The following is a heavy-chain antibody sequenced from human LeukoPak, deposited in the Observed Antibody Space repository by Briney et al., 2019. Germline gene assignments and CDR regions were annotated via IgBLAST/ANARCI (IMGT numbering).Heavy chain of an antibody. V-gene: IGHV3-11*05. CDR1: GFNFSNYE. J-gene: IGHJ4*02. CDR3: ARGGAAAGIFDY. CDR2: ISSSSSYT. D-gene: IGHD6-13*01. Sequence: KSGGSLRLSCAASGFNFSNYEMNWVRQAPGKGLEWVSYISSSSSYTNYADSVKGRFTISRDNAKNSLYLQMNSLRAEDTAVYYCARGGAAAGIFDYWGQGTLVTVSS.